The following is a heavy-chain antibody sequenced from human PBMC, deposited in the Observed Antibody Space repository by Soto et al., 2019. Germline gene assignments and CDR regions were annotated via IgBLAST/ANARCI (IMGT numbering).Heavy chain of an antibody. D-gene: IGHD3-10*01. Sequence: SETLSLTCTVSGVSISTGDSYWSWLRQPPGKGLEWIGYIYYTGSAYYNPSLTSRVTISVDTSNNQFSLNLRSVTAADTAIYYCASLPRGTWFDPWGQGTLVTVS. CDR2: IYYTGSA. CDR3: ASLPRGTWFDP. J-gene: IGHJ5*02. V-gene: IGHV4-30-4*01. CDR1: GVSISTGDSY.